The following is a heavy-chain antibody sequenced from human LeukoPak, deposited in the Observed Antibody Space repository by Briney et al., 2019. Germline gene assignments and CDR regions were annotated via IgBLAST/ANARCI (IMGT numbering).Heavy chain of an antibody. Sequence: PSETLSPTCTVSGGSVSSGSYYWSWIRQPPGKGLEWIGYIYYSGSTNYNPSLKSRVTISVDTSKNQFSLKLSSVTAADTAVYYCAPGVFDWLGGFDPWGQGTLVTVSS. CDR1: GGSVSSGSYY. J-gene: IGHJ5*02. D-gene: IGHD3-9*01. CDR2: IYYSGST. V-gene: IGHV4-61*01. CDR3: APGVFDWLGGFDP.